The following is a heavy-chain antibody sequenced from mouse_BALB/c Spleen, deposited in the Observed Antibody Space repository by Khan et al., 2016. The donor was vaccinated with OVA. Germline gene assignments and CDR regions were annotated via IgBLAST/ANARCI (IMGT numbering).Heavy chain of an antibody. CDR2: INTYTGEP. D-gene: IGHD2-10*01. V-gene: IGHV9-3-1*01. CDR3: ERAPYFCDAMDN. CDR1: GYTFTNFG. J-gene: IGHJ4*01. Sequence: QIQLVQSGPELKKPGETVKISCKASGYTFTNFGMTWVKQAPGKGLKWMGWINTYTGEPTYADDFNGRFAFSLEASASTAYLQITNLKNEDTATFIWERAPYFCDAMDNWGQGTSVTVSS.